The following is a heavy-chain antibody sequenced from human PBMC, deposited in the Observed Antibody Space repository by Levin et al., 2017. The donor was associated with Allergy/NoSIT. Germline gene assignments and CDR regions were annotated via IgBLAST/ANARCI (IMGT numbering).Heavy chain of an antibody. Sequence: GGSLRLSCAGSGFTFSSYGIYWVRQAPGKGLEWVAVISYDGSNKYYGDSVKGRFTIARDKSKNTVYLEMNSLRAEDTAVYYCAKGLQAVRGVITGGMDVWGQGTTVTVSS. J-gene: IGHJ6*02. CDR3: AKGLQAVRGVITGGMDV. D-gene: IGHD3-10*01. V-gene: IGHV3-30*18. CDR1: GFTFSSYG. CDR2: ISYDGSNK.